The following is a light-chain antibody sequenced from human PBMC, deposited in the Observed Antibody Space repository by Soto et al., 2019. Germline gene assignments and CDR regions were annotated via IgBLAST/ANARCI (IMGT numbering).Light chain of an antibody. CDR1: QSVLYSSNNKNY. J-gene: IGKJ1*01. CDR2: WAS. V-gene: IGKV4-1*01. Sequence: DIVMTQSPDSLAVSLGERATINCKCGQSVLYSSNNKNYLAWYQQKPGQPPKLLIYWASTRESGVPDRFSGSGSGTDFTLTISRLEPEDFAVYYCQQYGSSGKFGQGTKVDIK. CDR3: QQYGSSGK.